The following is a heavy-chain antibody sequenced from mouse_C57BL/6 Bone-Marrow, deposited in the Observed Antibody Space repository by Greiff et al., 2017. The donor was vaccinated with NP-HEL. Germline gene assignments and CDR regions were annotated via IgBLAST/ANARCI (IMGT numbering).Heavy chain of an antibody. CDR1: GYSFTGYY. D-gene: IGHD2-12*01. CDR2: INPSTGGT. Sequence: VQLQQSGPELVKPGASVKISCKASGYSFTGYYMNWVKQSPEKSLEWIGEINPSTGGTTYNQKFKAKATLTVDKSSSTAYMQLKSLTSKDSAVYYCARQIDSYYVLYWYFDVWGTGTTVTVSS. CDR3: ARQIDSYYVLYWYFDV. J-gene: IGHJ1*03. V-gene: IGHV1-42*01.